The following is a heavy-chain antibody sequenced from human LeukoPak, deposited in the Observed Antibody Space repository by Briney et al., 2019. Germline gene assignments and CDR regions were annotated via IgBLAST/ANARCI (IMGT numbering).Heavy chain of an antibody. D-gene: IGHD6-19*01. J-gene: IGHJ4*02. V-gene: IGHV4-34*01. CDR2: INESGRT. CDR1: GGSFSGYF. Sequence: PSETLSLTCAVYGGSFSGYFWSWIRQPPGKGLEWIGEINESGRTNYNPSLQSRVTISVDSSKNQFSLKLSSVTAADTAVYYCARGFDTGWYTPHYWGQGTLVTVSS. CDR3: ARGFDTGWYTPHY.